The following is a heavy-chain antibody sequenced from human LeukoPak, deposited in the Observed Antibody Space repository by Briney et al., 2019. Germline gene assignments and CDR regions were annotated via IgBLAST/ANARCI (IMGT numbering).Heavy chain of an antibody. Sequence: SETLSLTCTVSGGSISSSSFYWGWIRQPPGKGLEWIGSIYYSGSTYYNPSLKSRVTISVDTSKNQFSLKLSSVTAADTAVYYCASPIRYDSSAFFFDCWGQGTLVTVSS. D-gene: IGHD3-22*01. CDR1: GGSISSSSFY. V-gene: IGHV4-39*07. J-gene: IGHJ4*02. CDR3: ASPIRYDSSAFFFDC. CDR2: IYYSGST.